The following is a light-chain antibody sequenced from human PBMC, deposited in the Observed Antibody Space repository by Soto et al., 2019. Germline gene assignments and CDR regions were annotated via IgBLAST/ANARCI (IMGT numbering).Light chain of an antibody. CDR2: EVN. CDR1: ISDVCSHNY. J-gene: IGLJ1*01. CDR3: SSYSSTSTPYV. V-gene: IGLV2-14*01. Sequence: RQGASVSGSPGQSITISCTGTISDVCSHNYVSWYQQHPGKAPKLIIFEVNSRPSGVSNRFYGSKSGREASLTISGLQAEDEADYYCSSYSSTSTPYVFGGGTKVTV.